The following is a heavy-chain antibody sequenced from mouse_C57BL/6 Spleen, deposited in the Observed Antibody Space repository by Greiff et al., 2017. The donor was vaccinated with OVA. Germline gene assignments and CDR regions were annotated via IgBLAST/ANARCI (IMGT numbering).Heavy chain of an antibody. CDR2: IDPSDSYT. CDR1: GYTFTSYW. Sequence: VQLQQPGAELVMPGASVKLSCKASGYTFTSYWMHWVKQRPGQGLEWIGEIDPSDSYTNYNHKFKGKSTLTVDKSSSTAYMQLSSLTSEDSSVYYCARYHSNYSDYYAMDYWGQGTSVTVSS. J-gene: IGHJ4*01. V-gene: IGHV1-69*01. CDR3: ARYHSNYSDYYAMDY. D-gene: IGHD2-5*01.